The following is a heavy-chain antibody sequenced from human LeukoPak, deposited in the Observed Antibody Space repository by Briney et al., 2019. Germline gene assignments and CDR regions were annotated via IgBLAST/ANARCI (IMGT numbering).Heavy chain of an antibody. V-gene: IGHV3-74*03. CDR1: EFTFSSYW. CDR2: ISGDGSST. CDR3: TRRVDATRWYDP. J-gene: IGHJ5*02. Sequence: GGSLRLSCAASEFTFSSYWMHWVRQALGEGLVWVSRISGDGSSTTYADSVKGRFIISRDNSKNTLYLQMDSLRAEDTAVYYCTRRVDATRWYDPWGQGTLVTVSS. D-gene: IGHD2-15*01.